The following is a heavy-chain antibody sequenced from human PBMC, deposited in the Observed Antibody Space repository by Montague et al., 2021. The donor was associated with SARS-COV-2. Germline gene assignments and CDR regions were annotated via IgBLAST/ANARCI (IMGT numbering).Heavy chain of an antibody. D-gene: IGHD3-10*01. CDR1: GGSVSSSPYY. CDR3: ASSYYYGSVTYVYNYYMDV. J-gene: IGHJ6*03. CDR2: ISYSGRT. Sequence: SETLSLTCTVSGGSVSSSPYYWGWIRQPPGRGLEWVGSISYSGRTYFSPSLKSRLTISVDSSENQFSLRLSSVTAADTALYYCASSYYYGSVTYVYNYYMDVWGRGTTVTVSS. V-gene: IGHV4-39*01.